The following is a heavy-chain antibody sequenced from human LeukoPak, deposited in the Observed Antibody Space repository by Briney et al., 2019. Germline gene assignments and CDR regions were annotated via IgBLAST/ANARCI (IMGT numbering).Heavy chain of an antibody. Sequence: SETLSLTCTVSGGSISSGGYYWSWIRQHPGKGLEWIGYIYHRGNTYYNPSLKSRVTISVDTSKNQFSLKLSSVTAADTAVYYCARVPYSGSYYDYWGQGTLVTVSS. CDR3: ARVPYSGSYYDY. CDR2: IYHRGNT. CDR1: GGSISSGGYY. D-gene: IGHD1-26*01. V-gene: IGHV4-31*03. J-gene: IGHJ4*02.